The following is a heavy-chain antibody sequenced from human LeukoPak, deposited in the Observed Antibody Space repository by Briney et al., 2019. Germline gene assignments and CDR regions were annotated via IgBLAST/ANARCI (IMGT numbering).Heavy chain of an antibody. V-gene: IGHV3-48*03. CDR3: ASGIRWLLQPWGAFDI. CDR2: ISSSGGTV. J-gene: IGHJ3*02. CDR1: GFNVYSSE. Sequence: PGGSLRLSCVGSGFNVYSSEMNWVRQAPGKGLEWVSYISSSGGTVYYADSVKGRFTISRDNAKNSLYLQMNSLRAEDTAVYYCASGIRWLLQPWGAFDIWGQGTMVTVSS. D-gene: IGHD4-23*01.